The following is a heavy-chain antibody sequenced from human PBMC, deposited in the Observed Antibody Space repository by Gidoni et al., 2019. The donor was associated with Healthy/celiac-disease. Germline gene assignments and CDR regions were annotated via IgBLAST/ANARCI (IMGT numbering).Heavy chain of an antibody. J-gene: IGHJ3*02. Sequence: EVQLVQSGAAVNKPGESLKISCKGSGYSFTSYWIGWVRQMPGKGLEWMGIISPGDSETRYSPAFQGQVTISADKSISTAYLQWSSQKASDTAMYYCARPPNVGAITAFDIWGQGTMVTVSS. CDR3: ARPPNVGAITAFDI. CDR2: ISPGDSET. D-gene: IGHD1-26*01. CDR1: GYSFTSYW. V-gene: IGHV5-51*01.